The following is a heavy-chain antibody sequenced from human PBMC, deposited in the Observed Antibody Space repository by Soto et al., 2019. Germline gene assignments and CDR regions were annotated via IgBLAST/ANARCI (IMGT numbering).Heavy chain of an antibody. J-gene: IGHJ4*02. CDR1: GGTFSSYA. V-gene: IGHV1-69*13. Sequence: SVKVSCKASGGTFSSYAISWVRQAPGQGLGWMGGIIPIFGTANYAQKFQGRVTITADESTSTAYMELSSLRSEDTAVYYCARDAYYYDSSSAYWGQGTLVTVSS. D-gene: IGHD3-22*01. CDR2: IIPIFGTA. CDR3: ARDAYYYDSSSAY.